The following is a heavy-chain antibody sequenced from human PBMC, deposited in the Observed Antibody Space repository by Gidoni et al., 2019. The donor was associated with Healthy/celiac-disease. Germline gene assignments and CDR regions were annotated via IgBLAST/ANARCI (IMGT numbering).Heavy chain of an antibody. CDR2: IYYSGST. V-gene: IGHV4-59*01. CDR1: GGSISSYY. Sequence: QVQLQESGPGLVKPSETLSLTCTVSGGSISSYYWSWIRQPPGKGLEWIGYIYYSGSTNYNPSLKSRVTISVDTSKNQFSLKLSSVTAADTAVYYCAREGWMNDLDAFDIWGQGTMVTVSS. CDR3: AREGWMNDLDAFDI. D-gene: IGHD3-16*01. J-gene: IGHJ3*02.